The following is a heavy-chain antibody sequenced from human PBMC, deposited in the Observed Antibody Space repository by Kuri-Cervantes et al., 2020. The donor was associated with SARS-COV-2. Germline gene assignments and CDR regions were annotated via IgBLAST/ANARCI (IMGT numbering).Heavy chain of an antibody. V-gene: IGHV3-11*06. CDR2: ISSSSSYT. D-gene: IGHD3-22*01. CDR1: GFTFSDYY. Sequence: GESLKISCAASGFTFSDYYMSWIRQAPGKGLEWVSYISSSSSYTNYADSVKGRFTIFRDNAKNSLYLQMNSLRAEDTADYYCARVGYYDSSGYYTNKGYFDYWGQGTLVTVSS. J-gene: IGHJ4*02. CDR3: ARVGYYDSSGYYTNKGYFDY.